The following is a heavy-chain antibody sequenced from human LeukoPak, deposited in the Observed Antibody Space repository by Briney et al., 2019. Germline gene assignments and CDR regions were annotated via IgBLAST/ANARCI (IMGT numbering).Heavy chain of an antibody. J-gene: IGHJ4*02. Sequence: ASVRVSCTASGYTFSSGYYLHWVRPAPGQGLEWMGWINPNNGDTNYAQKFQGRVTMTRDTSISTAYMELSRLRSDDAAVYFCARGAYYNFWSGFYYSPHFDYWGQGTLVTVSS. CDR1: GYTFSSGYY. CDR3: ARGAYYNFWSGFYYSPHFDY. CDR2: INPNNGDT. V-gene: IGHV1-2*02. D-gene: IGHD3-3*01.